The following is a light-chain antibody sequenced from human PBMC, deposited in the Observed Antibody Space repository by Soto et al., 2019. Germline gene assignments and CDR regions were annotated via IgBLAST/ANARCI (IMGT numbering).Light chain of an antibody. Sequence: QSVLTQPPSASGSPGQSVTISCTGTSSNVGAYNYVSWYQQYPGKAPKLMIYEVNKRPTGVPVRFSGSKSGKTASLTVSGLQHEYEADYQCTSYAGRNIWVFGGGPKVTVL. V-gene: IGLV2-8*01. CDR1: SSNVGAYNY. J-gene: IGLJ3*02. CDR3: TSYAGRNIWV. CDR2: EVN.